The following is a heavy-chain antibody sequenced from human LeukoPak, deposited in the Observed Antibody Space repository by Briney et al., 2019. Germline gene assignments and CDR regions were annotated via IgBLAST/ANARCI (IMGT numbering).Heavy chain of an antibody. Sequence: GGSLRLSCAASGFTFSSYSMNWVRQAPGKGLEWVSSISSSSTYIYYADSVKGRFTISRDNSRNTLYLQMNSLRVEDTAVYYCAKKGQFDCWGQGTLVTVSS. V-gene: IGHV3-21*04. CDR1: GFTFSSYS. CDR3: AKKGQFDC. CDR2: ISSSSTYI. J-gene: IGHJ4*02.